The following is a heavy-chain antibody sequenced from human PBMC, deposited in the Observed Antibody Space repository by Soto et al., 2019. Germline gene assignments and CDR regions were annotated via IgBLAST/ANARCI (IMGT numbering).Heavy chain of an antibody. V-gene: IGHV1-69*02. D-gene: IGHD3-16*01. CDR1: GGTFSSYT. CDR2: IIPILGIA. Sequence: QVQLVQSGAEVKKPGSSVKVSCKASGGTFSSYTISWVRQAPGQGLEWMGRIIPILGIANYAQKFQGRVTXTXDXXTSTAYMELSSLRSEDTAVYYCARASPRKGAWFDPWGQGTLVTVSS. J-gene: IGHJ5*02. CDR3: ARASPRKGAWFDP.